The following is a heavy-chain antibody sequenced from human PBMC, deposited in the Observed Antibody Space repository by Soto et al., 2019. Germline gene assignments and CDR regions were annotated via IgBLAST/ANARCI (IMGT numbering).Heavy chain of an antibody. Sequence: SETLSLTCAVSGGSISSSNWWSWVRQPPGKGLEWIGEMYHSGSTNYNPSLKSRVTISVDKSKNQFSLKLNSMTAADTAVYYCARFRGSGSPHYYGMDVWGQGTTVTVSS. J-gene: IGHJ6*02. CDR3: ARFRGSGSPHYYGMDV. CDR2: MYHSGST. V-gene: IGHV4-4*02. CDR1: GGSISSSNW. D-gene: IGHD3-10*01.